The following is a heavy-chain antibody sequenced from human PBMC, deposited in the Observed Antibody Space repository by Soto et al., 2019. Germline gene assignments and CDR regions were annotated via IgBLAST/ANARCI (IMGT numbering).Heavy chain of an antibody. CDR1: GFNFRTTA. J-gene: IGHJ4*02. V-gene: IGHV1-58*01. CDR2: IVVGSGNT. Sequence: SVKVSCKASGFNFRTTAVQWVRQARGQRLEWIGWIVVGSGNTNYAQNFQERVTITRDMSTSTAYLDVSRLRSEDTAVYYCAADPYYYDSSDYYSFDQWGQGTLVTVSS. D-gene: IGHD3-22*01. CDR3: AADPYYYDSSDYYSFDQ.